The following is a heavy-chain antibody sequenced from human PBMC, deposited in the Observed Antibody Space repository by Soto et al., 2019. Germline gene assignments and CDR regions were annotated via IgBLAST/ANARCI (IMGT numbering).Heavy chain of an antibody. CDR2: ISAYNGNT. D-gene: IGHD3-22*01. Sequence: ASVKVSCKASGYTFTSYGISWVRQAPGQGLEWMGWISAYNGNTNYAQKLQGRVTMTTDTSTSTAYMELRSLRSDDTAVYYCARGPASYYYDSSGYYSFDYWGQGNLVTVS. J-gene: IGHJ4*02. V-gene: IGHV1-18*01. CDR1: GYTFTSYG. CDR3: ARGPASYYYDSSGYYSFDY.